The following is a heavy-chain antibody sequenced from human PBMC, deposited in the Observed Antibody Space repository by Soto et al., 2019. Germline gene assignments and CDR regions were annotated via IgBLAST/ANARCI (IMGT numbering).Heavy chain of an antibody. J-gene: IGHJ6*02. CDR2: ISSTSSTI. D-gene: IGHD3-22*01. CDR1: GFTFSNYG. CDR3: ASPRQSYYYDSEGYYYYHYGMDV. Sequence: GGSLRLSCAASGFTFSNYGLNWVRQAPGKGLEWVSYISSTSSTIYYADSVKGRFTISRDNAKNSLFLQMNSLRDEDTAVYYCASPRQSYYYDSEGYYYYHYGMDVWGQGTTVTVSS. V-gene: IGHV3-48*02.